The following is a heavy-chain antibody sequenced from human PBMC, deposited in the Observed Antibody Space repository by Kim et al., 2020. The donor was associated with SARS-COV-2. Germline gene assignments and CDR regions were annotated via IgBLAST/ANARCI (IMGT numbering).Heavy chain of an antibody. CDR2: INPNSGGT. D-gene: IGHD3-10*01. Sequence: ASVKVSCKASGYTFTGYYMHWVRQAPGQGLEWMGWINPNSGGTNYAQKFQGWVTMTRDTSISTAYMELSRLRSDDTAVYYCARDLGITMVRGARPHHAFDIWGQGTMVTVSS. CDR3: ARDLGITMVRGARPHHAFDI. CDR1: GYTFTGYY. V-gene: IGHV1-2*04. J-gene: IGHJ3*02.